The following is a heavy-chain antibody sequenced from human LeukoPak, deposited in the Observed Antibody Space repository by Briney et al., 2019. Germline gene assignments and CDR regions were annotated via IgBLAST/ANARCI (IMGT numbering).Heavy chain of an antibody. D-gene: IGHD6-6*01. Sequence: GGSLRLSCAASGFTFSSYAISWVRQAPGQGLEWMGGIIPIFGTANYAQKFQGRVTITTDESTSTAYMELSSLRSEDTAVYYCARVVYSSSSRTYGYYYYMDVWGKGTTVTVSS. CDR2: IIPIFGTA. CDR3: ARVVYSSSSRTYGYYYYMDV. CDR1: GFTFSSYA. J-gene: IGHJ6*03. V-gene: IGHV1-69*05.